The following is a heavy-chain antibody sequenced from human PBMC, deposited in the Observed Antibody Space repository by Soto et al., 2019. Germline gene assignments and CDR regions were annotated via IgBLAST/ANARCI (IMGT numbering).Heavy chain of an antibody. V-gene: IGHV3-21*01. CDR3: ARFRSGYESGFDY. J-gene: IGHJ4*02. CDR1: GFTFSSYS. Sequence: GGSLRLSCAASGFTFSSYSMNWVRQAPGKGLEWVSSISSSSSYIYYADSVKGRFTISRDNAKNSLYLQMNSLRAEDTAVYYCARFRSGYESGFDYWGQGTLVTVSS. D-gene: IGHD5-12*01. CDR2: ISSSSSYI.